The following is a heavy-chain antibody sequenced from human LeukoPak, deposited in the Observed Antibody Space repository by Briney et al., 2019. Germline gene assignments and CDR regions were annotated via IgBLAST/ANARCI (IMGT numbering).Heavy chain of an antibody. CDR2: ISAYTGNT. D-gene: IGHD3-22*01. V-gene: IGHV1-18*01. J-gene: IGHJ4*02. CDR3: ARISGYDTSGYYLYYFDY. CDR1: GYTFSIYG. Sequence: ASVKVSCKASGYTFSIYGVTWVRQAPGQGLEWIGWISAYTGNTNYALNLQGRVTMSTDTSTRTAYMELRSLRSDDTAMYYCARISGYDTSGYYLYYFDYWGQGTLVTVSS.